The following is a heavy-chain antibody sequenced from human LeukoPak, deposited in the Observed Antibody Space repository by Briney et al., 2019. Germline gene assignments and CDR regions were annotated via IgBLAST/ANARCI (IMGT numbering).Heavy chain of an antibody. CDR3: ARDTGQYAPGTPGFTRFDP. J-gene: IGHJ5*02. CDR1: GGSLSGYY. CDR2: INHSGST. V-gene: IGHV4-34*01. D-gene: IGHD3-10*01. Sequence: SETLSLTCAVYGGSLSGYYWSWLRQPPGKGLEWIGEINHSGSTNYNPSLKSRVTISVDTSKNQFSLRLTSVTAADTPVYCARDTGQYAPGTPGFTRFDPWGQGALVTVSS.